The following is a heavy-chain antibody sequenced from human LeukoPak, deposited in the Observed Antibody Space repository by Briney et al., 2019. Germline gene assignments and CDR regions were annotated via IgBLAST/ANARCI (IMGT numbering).Heavy chain of an antibody. V-gene: IGHV3-43*01. CDR2: ISWDGGST. D-gene: IGHD3-9*01. CDR3: AKDTSGYYDKGPGYMDV. CDR1: GFTFDDYT. J-gene: IGHJ6*03. Sequence: PGGSLRLSCAASGFTFDDYTMHWVRQAPGKGLEWVSLISWDGGSTYYADSVKGRFTISRDNSKNSLYLQMNSLRTEDTALYYCAKDTSGYYDKGPGYMDVWGKGTTVTVSS.